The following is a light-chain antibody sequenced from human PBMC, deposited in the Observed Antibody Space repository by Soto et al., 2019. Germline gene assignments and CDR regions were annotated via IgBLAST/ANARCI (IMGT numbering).Light chain of an antibody. Sequence: QSVLTQPASVPGSPGQSITISCTGTSSDVGGYNYVSWYQSHPGEAPKLIIYDVSNRPSGVSDRFSGSKSGNTASLTISGLQAEDEADYYCSSYTSSISYVFGTGTKVTVL. CDR1: SSDVGGYNY. V-gene: IGLV2-14*03. CDR3: SSYTSSISYV. CDR2: DVS. J-gene: IGLJ1*01.